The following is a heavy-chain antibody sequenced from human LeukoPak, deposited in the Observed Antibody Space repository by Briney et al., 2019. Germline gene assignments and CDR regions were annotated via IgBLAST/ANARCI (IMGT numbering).Heavy chain of an antibody. CDR2: ISGSAHKI. CDR1: GITFSSYA. D-gene: IGHD5-18*01. Sequence: PGGSLRLSCVASGITFSSYAVSWVRQAPEKGLDWVSVISGSAHKIRYADSVKGRFTISRDNSENIVYLQMNNLRVEDTAVYYCAGRPTGYSSGYIHWGQGTLVTVSS. J-gene: IGHJ4*02. V-gene: IGHV3-23*01. CDR3: AGRPTGYSSGYIH.